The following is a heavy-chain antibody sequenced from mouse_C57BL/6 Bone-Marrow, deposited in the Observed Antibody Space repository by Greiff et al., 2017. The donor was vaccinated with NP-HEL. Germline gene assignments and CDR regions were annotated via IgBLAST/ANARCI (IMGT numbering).Heavy chain of an antibody. CDR2: INPSSGYT. V-gene: IGHV1-7*01. Sequence: QVQLKQSGAELAKPGASVKLSCKASGYTFTSYWMHWVNQRPGQGLEWIGYINPSSGYTKYNQKFKDKATLTADKSSSTAYMQLSSLTYEDSAVYYCARSNYYDYVHDWGQGTTLTVSS. CDR1: GYTFTSYW. CDR3: ARSNYYDYVHD. D-gene: IGHD2-4*01. J-gene: IGHJ2*01.